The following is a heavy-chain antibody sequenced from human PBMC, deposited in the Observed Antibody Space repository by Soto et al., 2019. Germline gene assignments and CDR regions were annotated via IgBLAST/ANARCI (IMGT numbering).Heavy chain of an antibody. Sequence: QVQLVESGGGVVQPGRSLRLSCAASGFTFSSYGMHWVRQAPGKGLEWVAVIWYDGSNKYYADSVKGRFTISRDNSKNTLYLQMNSLRAEDTAVYYCAKEFWSGPFDYWGQETLVTVSS. J-gene: IGHJ4*02. CDR1: GFTFSSYG. V-gene: IGHV3-33*06. D-gene: IGHD3-3*01. CDR3: AKEFWSGPFDY. CDR2: IWYDGSNK.